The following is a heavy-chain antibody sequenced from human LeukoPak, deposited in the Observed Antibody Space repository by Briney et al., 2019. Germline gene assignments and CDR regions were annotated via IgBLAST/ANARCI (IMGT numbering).Heavy chain of an antibody. V-gene: IGHV3-53*01. Sequence: PGGPLRLSCAASGFNVISNYMSWVRQAPGKGLEWVSVLYSGGYTDYTDSVKGRFTISRDNSKNTLYLQMTRLRADDTAVYYCAKDGAVGGAIDYWGQGTLVTVSS. CDR1: GFNVISNY. D-gene: IGHD1-26*01. CDR3: AKDGAVGGAIDY. J-gene: IGHJ4*02. CDR2: LYSGGYT.